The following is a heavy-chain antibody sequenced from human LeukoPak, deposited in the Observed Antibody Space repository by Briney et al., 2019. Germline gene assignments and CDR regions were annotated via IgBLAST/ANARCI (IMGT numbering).Heavy chain of an antibody. Sequence: ASVKVSCTASGYTFTSYGISWVRQASGQGLEWMGWISAYNGNTNYAQKLQGRVTMTTDTSTSTAYMELRSLRSDDTAVYYCARDTRITMIPTMGYWGQGTLVTVSS. CDR1: GYTFTSYG. CDR3: ARDTRITMIPTMGY. V-gene: IGHV1-18*01. CDR2: ISAYNGNT. J-gene: IGHJ4*02. D-gene: IGHD3-22*01.